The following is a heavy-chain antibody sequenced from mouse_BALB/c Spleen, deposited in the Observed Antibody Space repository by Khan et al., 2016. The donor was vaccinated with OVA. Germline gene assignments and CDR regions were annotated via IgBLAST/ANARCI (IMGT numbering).Heavy chain of an antibody. CDR3: ASHLTGSVAY. CDR2: ISSGGDYT. CDR1: GFTFSSYS. J-gene: IGHJ3*01. V-gene: IGHV5-6*01. D-gene: IGHD4-1*01. Sequence: EVQLQESGGDLVEPGGSLKLSCAASGFTFSSYSMSWVRQTPDKRLEWVATISSGGDYTYYPDIVKGRFTISRDNAKNTLYLQMSSLKSENTARYYCASHLTGSVAYWGQGTLVAVSA.